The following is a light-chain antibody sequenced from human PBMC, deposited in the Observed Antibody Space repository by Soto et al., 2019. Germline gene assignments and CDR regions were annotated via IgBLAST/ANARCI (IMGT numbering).Light chain of an antibody. Sequence: DVQMTQSPSSLSASVGDRVTITRQASQGINNHLNWYQQKPGKAPKLLIYDASNLETGVPSRFSGSGSGTDFTFTISSLQPEDIATYYCQQYDNLPSFGQGTRLEIK. CDR2: DAS. CDR3: QQYDNLPS. V-gene: IGKV1-33*01. J-gene: IGKJ5*01. CDR1: QGINNH.